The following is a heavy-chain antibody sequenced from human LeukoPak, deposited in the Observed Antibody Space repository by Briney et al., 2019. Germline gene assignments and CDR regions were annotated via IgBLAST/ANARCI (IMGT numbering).Heavy chain of an antibody. V-gene: IGHV3-23*01. CDR2: ISGSGGST. CDR3: AKEGGSGAYYDYVWGGYPNWFDP. Sequence: PGGSLRLSCAASGFTFSSYAMSWVRQAPGKGLEWVSAISGSGGSTYYADSVKGRFTISRDNSKNTLYLQMNSLRAEDTAVYYCAKEGGSGAYYDYVWGGYPNWFDPWGQGTLVTVSS. J-gene: IGHJ5*02. D-gene: IGHD3-16*01. CDR1: GFTFSSYA.